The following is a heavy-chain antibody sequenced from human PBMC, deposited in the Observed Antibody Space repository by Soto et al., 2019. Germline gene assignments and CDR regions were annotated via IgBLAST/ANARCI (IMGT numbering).Heavy chain of an antibody. V-gene: IGHV3-30-3*01. CDR3: ARGPHSSGYLDY. D-gene: IGHD3-22*01. Sequence: SLRLSCAASGFTFSSYAMHWVRQAPGKGLEWVAVISYDGSNKYYADSVKGRFTISRDNSKNTLYLQMNSLRAEDTAVYYCARGPHSSGYLDYWGQGTLVTVSS. CDR2: ISYDGSNK. J-gene: IGHJ4*02. CDR1: GFTFSSYA.